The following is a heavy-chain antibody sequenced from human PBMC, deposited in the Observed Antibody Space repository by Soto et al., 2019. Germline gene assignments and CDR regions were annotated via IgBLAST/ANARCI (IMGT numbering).Heavy chain of an antibody. CDR1: GFTFSSYN. CDR3: ARDGYNRGGFDY. D-gene: IGHD3-10*01. J-gene: IGHJ4*02. V-gene: IGHV3-30-3*01. Sequence: PRWSLRLSCLASGFTFSSYNMHWVRQAPGEGLEWVAVISFDGANKFYADSVKGRFTISRDISRDTLYLQMSSLRDEDTAIYYCARDGYNRGGFDYWGQGTLVTVSS. CDR2: ISFDGANK.